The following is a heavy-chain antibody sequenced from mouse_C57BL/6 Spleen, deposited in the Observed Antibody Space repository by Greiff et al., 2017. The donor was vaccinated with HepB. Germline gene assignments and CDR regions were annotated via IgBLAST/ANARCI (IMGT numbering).Heavy chain of an antibody. CDR2: IDPSDSET. D-gene: IGHD2-1*01. V-gene: IGHV1-52*01. J-gene: IGHJ4*01. Sequence: QVQLQQPGAELVRPGSSVKLSCKASGYTFTSYWMHWVKQRPIQGLEWIGNIDPSDSETHYNQKFKDKATLTVDKSSSTAYMQLSSLTSEDSAVYDCAREGAYGNSYCYAMDCWGQGTSVT. CDR3: AREGAYGNSYCYAMDC. CDR1: GYTFTSYW.